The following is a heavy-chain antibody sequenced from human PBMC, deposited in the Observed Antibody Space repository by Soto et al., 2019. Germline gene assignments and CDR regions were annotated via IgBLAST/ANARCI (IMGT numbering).Heavy chain of an antibody. CDR2: VSGGGVNT. D-gene: IGHD6-19*01. CDR1: GFTFSNYA. Sequence: EVQLLESGGGLVQPGGSLRLSCAASGFTFSNYAMSWVRQAPGKGLEWVSAVSGGGVNTYYAESVRGRFTISRDNSEKTLYLQLNRLRAEDTAVYYCARRGSDWFTFDYWGQGALLTVSS. V-gene: IGHV3-23*01. CDR3: ARRGSDWFTFDY. J-gene: IGHJ4*02.